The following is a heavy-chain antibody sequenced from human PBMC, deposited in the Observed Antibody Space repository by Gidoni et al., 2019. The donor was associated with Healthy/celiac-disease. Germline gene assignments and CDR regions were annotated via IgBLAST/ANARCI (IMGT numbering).Heavy chain of an antibody. D-gene: IGHD2-2*01. CDR1: GFPFSSYA. Sequence: EVQLLESGGGLVQPGGSLRLSCAASGFPFSSYAMSWVRQAPGKGLEWVSAISGSGGSTYYADSVKGRFTISRDNSKNTLYLQMNSLRAEDTAVYYCAKVVVVVPARFDYWGQGTLVTVSS. CDR3: AKVVVVVPARFDY. V-gene: IGHV3-23*01. CDR2: ISGSGGST. J-gene: IGHJ4*02.